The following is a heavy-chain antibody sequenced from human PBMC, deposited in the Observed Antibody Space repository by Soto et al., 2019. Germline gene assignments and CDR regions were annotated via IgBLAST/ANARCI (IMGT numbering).Heavy chain of an antibody. CDR1: GFTFSSYS. J-gene: IGHJ4*02. CDR3: ASAELWFGELFHSSDY. Sequence: PGGSLRLSCAASGFTFSSYSMNWVRQAPGKGLEWVSYISSSSSTIYYADSVKGRFTISRDNAKNSLYLQMNSLRAEDTAVYYCASAELWFGELFHSSDYWGQGTLVTVSS. D-gene: IGHD3-10*01. CDR2: ISSSSSTI. V-gene: IGHV3-48*01.